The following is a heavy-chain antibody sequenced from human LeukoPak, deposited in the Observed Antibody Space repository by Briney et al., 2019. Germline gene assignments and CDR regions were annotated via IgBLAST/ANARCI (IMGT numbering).Heavy chain of an antibody. J-gene: IGHJ4*02. Sequence: ASVKVSCKASGYTFTSYDINWVRQATGQGLEWMGWMNPNSGNTGYAQKFQGRVTMTRNASISTAYMELGSLRSEDTAVYYCARVITMVRGALRYWGQGTLVTVSS. V-gene: IGHV1-8*01. CDR3: ARVITMVRGALRY. D-gene: IGHD3-10*01. CDR2: MNPNSGNT. CDR1: GYTFTSYD.